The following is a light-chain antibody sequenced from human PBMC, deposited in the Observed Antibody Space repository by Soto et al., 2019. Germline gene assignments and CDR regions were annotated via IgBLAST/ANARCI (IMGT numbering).Light chain of an antibody. CDR2: DAS. J-gene: IGKJ3*01. Sequence: DIQMTQSPPSLSASVGDRVTITCRASQSISTYLNWYQQKPGKPPKVLIYDASTLQSGVPSRFSGGGSGTDFTLSISSLQPEDVAIYYCQQTYSVPLAFGPGTKVDI. V-gene: IGKV1-39*01. CDR3: QQTYSVPLA. CDR1: QSISTY.